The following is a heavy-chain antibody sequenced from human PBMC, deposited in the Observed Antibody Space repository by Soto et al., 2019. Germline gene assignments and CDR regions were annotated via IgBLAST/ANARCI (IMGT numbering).Heavy chain of an antibody. V-gene: IGHV1-58*02. D-gene: IGHD6-6*01. CDR2: IVVGSGNT. CDR1: GFTFTSSA. J-gene: IGHJ3*02. CDR3: AAIGIAAHPNVKDAFDI. Sequence: QMQLVQSGPGVKKPGTSVKVSCKASGFTFTSSAMQWVRQARGQRLEWIGWIVVGSGNTNYAQKFQERVTITRDMSTSPAYMELSSLRSEDTAVYYCAAIGIAAHPNVKDAFDIWGQGTMVTVSS.